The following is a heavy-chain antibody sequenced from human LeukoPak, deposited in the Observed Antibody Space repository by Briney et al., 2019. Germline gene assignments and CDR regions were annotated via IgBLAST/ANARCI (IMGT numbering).Heavy chain of an antibody. CDR2: VSTDGGTT. CDR1: GFTFSSFW. Sequence: GGSLRLSCAASGFTFSSFWMHWVRQAPGKGLVWVSRVSTDGGTTTYADSVRGRFTISRDNANNTLYLQMNSLRAEDTAVYYCAREIQRTVEMTTNRAFDIWGQGTMVTVSS. J-gene: IGHJ3*02. V-gene: IGHV3-74*01. D-gene: IGHD5-24*01. CDR3: AREIQRTVEMTTNRAFDI.